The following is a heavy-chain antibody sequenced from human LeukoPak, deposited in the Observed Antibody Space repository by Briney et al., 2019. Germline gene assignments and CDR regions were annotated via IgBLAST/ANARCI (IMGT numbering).Heavy chain of an antibody. CDR2: IYHSGST. Sequence: SETLSLTCTVSGYSISSGYYWGWIRQPPGKGLEWIGSIYHSGSTYYNPSLKSRVTISVDTSKNQFSLKLSSVTAADTAVYYCVAAYYYYYYMDVWGKGTTVTDSS. CDR1: GYSISSGYY. CDR3: VAAYYYYYYMDV. V-gene: IGHV4-38-2*02. J-gene: IGHJ6*03. D-gene: IGHD6-19*01.